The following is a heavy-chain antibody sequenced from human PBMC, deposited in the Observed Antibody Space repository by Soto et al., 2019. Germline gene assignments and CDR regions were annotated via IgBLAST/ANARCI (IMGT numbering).Heavy chain of an antibody. J-gene: IGHJ4*02. CDR3: ATDHRTETPFDY. CDR1: GYTFTGYY. CDR2: ISAYNGNT. Sequence: ASVKVSCKASGYTFTGYYMHWVRQAPGQGLEWMGWISAYNGNTNYAQKLQGRVTMTTDTSTSTAYMELRSLRSDDTAVYYCATDHRTETPFDYWGQGTLVTVSS. V-gene: IGHV1-18*04.